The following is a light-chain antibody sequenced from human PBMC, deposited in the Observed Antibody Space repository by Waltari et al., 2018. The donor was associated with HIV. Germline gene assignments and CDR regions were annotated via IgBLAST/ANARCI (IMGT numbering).Light chain of an antibody. CDR1: HSVLYSSNNSNH. CDR2: SAS. V-gene: IGKV4-1*01. CDR3: QQFYRPPLT. J-gene: IGKJ1*01. Sequence: DILINHSPDSLAFARGGRATINCKCSHSVLYSSNNSNHLAWYQHKPGKAPKLLIYSASILESGVPARFSGSGSGTDFTLTISSLQPEDFAVYYCQQFYRPPLTFGQGTKVEIK.